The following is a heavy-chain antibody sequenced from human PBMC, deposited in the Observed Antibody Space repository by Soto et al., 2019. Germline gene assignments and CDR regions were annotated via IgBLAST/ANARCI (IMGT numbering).Heavy chain of an antibody. V-gene: IGHV6-1*01. Sequence: SQTLSLTCAISGDSVSGNSAAWNWIRQSPSRGLEWLGRTYYRSKWYNDYAVSVKSRITINPDTSKNQFSLQLNSVTPEDTAVYYCARDPRWNYEGYYYGMDVWGQGTTVTVSS. CDR1: GDSVSGNSAA. CDR3: ARDPRWNYEGYYYGMDV. D-gene: IGHD1-7*01. J-gene: IGHJ6*02. CDR2: TYYRSKWYN.